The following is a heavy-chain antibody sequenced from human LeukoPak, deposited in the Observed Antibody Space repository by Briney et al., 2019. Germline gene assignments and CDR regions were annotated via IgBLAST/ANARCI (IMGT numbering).Heavy chain of an antibody. CDR1: GDSISSYY. CDR3: ARSPQYFDSFLDGDSRYYFDY. V-gene: IGHV4-59*01. J-gene: IGHJ4*02. Sequence: PSETLSLTCSVSGDSISSYYWSWIRQPPGKGLEWIGYVYYNKRTNYNPSLRSRVTLSVDTSKNDFSLKLTSMTAADTAVYYCARSPQYFDSFLDGDSRYYFDYWGQGALVTVSS. CDR2: VYYNKRT. D-gene: IGHD3-9*01.